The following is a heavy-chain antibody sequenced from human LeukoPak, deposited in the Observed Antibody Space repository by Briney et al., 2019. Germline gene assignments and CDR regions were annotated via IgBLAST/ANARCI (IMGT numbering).Heavy chain of an antibody. V-gene: IGHV4-59*01. CDR3: AREPFNYMDV. CDR1: GGSISSYY. CDR2: IYYSGST. Sequence: SETLSLTCTVSGGSISSYYWSWIRQPPGKGLEWIGYIYYSGSTNYNPSLKSRVTISVDTSKNQFSLKLSSVTAADAAVYYCAREPFNYMDVWGKGTTVTISS. J-gene: IGHJ6*03.